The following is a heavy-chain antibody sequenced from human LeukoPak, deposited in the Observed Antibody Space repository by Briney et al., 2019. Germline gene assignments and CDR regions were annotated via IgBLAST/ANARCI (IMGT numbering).Heavy chain of an antibody. CDR3: ASRYVWGSYRLSNRFDP. D-gene: IGHD3-16*02. CDR1: GGSFSGYY. Sequence: KASETLSLTCAVYGGSFSGYYWSWIRQPPGKGLEWIGEINHSGSTNYNPSLKSRVTISVDTSKNQFSLKLSSVTAADTAVYYCASRYVWGSYRLSNRFDPWGQGTLVTVSS. CDR2: INHSGST. J-gene: IGHJ5*02. V-gene: IGHV4-34*01.